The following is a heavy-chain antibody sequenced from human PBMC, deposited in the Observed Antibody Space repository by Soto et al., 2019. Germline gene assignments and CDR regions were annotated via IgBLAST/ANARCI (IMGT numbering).Heavy chain of an antibody. J-gene: IGHJ4*02. D-gene: IGHD3-22*01. CDR1: GFSLSTSGVG. Sequence: QITLKESGPTLVKPTQTLTLTCTFSGFSLSTSGVGVGWIRQPPGTALEWLALIYWNDDKRYSPSLKSRLTITKDTSKNQVVLTMTNMDPVDTATYYCAHLTYDSSGYYLNYQYWGQGTLVTVSS. CDR3: AHLTYDSSGYYLNYQY. CDR2: IYWNDDK. V-gene: IGHV2-5*01.